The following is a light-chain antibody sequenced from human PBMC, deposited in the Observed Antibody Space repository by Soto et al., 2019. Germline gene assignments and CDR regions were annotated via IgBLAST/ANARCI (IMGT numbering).Light chain of an antibody. CDR3: QQCDSTPQT. J-gene: IGKJ4*01. CDR2: TTS. V-gene: IGKV1-39*01. Sequence: DIQLTQSPSTLPASVGDRVTITCRASQSISNWLAWYQKKPGKPPKLLIHTTSSLQSGVPSRFSGSGTGTDFTLTISSLQPEDFATYYCQQCDSTPQTFGGGTKVEI. CDR1: QSISNW.